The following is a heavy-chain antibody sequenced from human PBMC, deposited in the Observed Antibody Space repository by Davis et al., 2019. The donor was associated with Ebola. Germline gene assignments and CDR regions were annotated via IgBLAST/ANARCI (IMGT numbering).Heavy chain of an antibody. CDR3: ARQGYSSGWYDY. Sequence: PGGSLRLSCTVSGGSISSYYWSWIRQPPGKGLEWIGYIYYSGGTNYNPSLKSRVTLSVDTSKNQFSLKLSSVTAADTAVYFCARQGYSSGWYDYWGQGTLVTVSS. CDR2: IYYSGGT. CDR1: GGSISSYY. J-gene: IGHJ4*02. V-gene: IGHV4-59*08. D-gene: IGHD6-19*01.